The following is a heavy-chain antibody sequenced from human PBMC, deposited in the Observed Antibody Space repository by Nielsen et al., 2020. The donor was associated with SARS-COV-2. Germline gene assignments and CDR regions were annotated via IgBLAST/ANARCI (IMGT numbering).Heavy chain of an antibody. CDR2: IYSRGGT. CDR1: GFTIIDNY. Sequence: GESLKISCVASGFTIIDNYMSWVRQAPGKGLEWVAVIYSRGGTYYSDSVKGRFTISRDNSKNTLYLQMNSLRAEDTAVYYCAREKTDCSSTSCYYYYGMDVWGQGTTVTVSS. D-gene: IGHD2-2*01. V-gene: IGHV3-66*03. CDR3: AREKTDCSSTSCYYYYGMDV. J-gene: IGHJ6*02.